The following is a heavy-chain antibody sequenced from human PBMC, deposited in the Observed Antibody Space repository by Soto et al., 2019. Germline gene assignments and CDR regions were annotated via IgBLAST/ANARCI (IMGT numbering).Heavy chain of an antibody. CDR1: VLTFRRYS. D-gene: IGHD3-10*01. V-gene: IGHV3-23*01. CDR2: ISSSGGST. CDR3: SKVLPGCLKGCMDV. Sequence: PGGSLRLRCAASVLTFRRYSMTWVRQAPGEGLEWVSAISSSGGSTYYADSVNGRFTISGENSKNTLYLQMNRLRAEEKAVSCYSKVLPGCLKGCMDVRGPGTTITVSS. J-gene: IGHJ6*02.